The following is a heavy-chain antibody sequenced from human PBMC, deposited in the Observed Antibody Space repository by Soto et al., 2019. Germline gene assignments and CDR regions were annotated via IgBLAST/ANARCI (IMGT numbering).Heavy chain of an antibody. CDR3: TTARFSSRWNKFDY. CDR1: RFTFPNAW. D-gene: IGHD6-13*01. V-gene: IGHV3-15*07. CDR2: IRSKTDGGTT. J-gene: IGHJ4*02. Sequence: AGSLRLSCAPSRFTFPNAWLNSVRQAPPKGLEWVGRIRSKTDGGTTDYAAPGKGRFTISRDDSKDTPYLQMNSLKVEDIAVYYCTTARFSSRWNKFDYGGQGTLVTVS.